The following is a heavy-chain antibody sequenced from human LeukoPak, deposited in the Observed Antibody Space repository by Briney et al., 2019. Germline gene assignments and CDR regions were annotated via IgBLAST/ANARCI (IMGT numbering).Heavy chain of an antibody. CDR1: GGTFSSYA. V-gene: IGHV1-69*06. D-gene: IGHD6-19*01. Sequence: SVKVSCKASGGTFSSYAINWVRQAPGQGLEWMGRIIPIFGTANYAQKFQGRVTITADKSTSTAYMELSSLRSEDTALYYCARDSAQWLGVGQHYWGQGTLVTVSS. CDR2: IIPIFGTA. J-gene: IGHJ4*02. CDR3: ARDSAQWLGVGQHY.